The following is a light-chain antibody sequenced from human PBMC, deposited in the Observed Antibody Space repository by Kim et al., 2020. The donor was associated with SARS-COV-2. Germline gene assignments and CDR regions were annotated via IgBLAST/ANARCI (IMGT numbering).Light chain of an antibody. Sequence: DIRMTQSPSTLSASLGDRVTITCRASQNINNWLAWYQQRPGTAPKLIIYKASGLQSGVPSRFSGSGAGTQFTLTISSLHPEDLATYYCQQSNTSPWAFGQGPRWKSN. J-gene: IGKJ1*01. V-gene: IGKV1-5*03. CDR3: QQSNTSPWA. CDR1: QNINNW. CDR2: KAS.